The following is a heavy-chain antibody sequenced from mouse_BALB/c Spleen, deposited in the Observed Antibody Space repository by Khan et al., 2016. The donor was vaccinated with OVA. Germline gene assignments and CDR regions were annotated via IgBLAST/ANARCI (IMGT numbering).Heavy chain of an antibody. J-gene: IGHJ2*01. V-gene: IGHV5-6-5*01. CDR2: ISSGGST. CDR3: AREAYRYDEYYFDY. Sequence: EVELVESGGDLVKPGGSLKLSCAASGFTFSSYVMSWVRQTPEKRLEWVASISSGGSTYYPVSVKGRFTISRDHARHILYLQMSSLRSEDTAMYYWAREAYRYDEYYFDYWGQGTTLTVSS. CDR1: GFTFSSYV. D-gene: IGHD2-14*01.